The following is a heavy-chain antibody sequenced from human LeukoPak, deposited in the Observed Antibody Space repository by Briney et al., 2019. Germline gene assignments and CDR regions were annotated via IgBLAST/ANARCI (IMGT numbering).Heavy chain of an antibody. J-gene: IGHJ5*02. CDR3: ARDEYVTAAAGDNWFDP. V-gene: IGHV1-18*01. D-gene: IGHD6-13*01. CDR1: GYTFTSYG. Sequence: GASVKVSCKASGYTFTSYGISWVRQAPGQGLEWMGWISAYNGNTNYAQKLQGRVTMTTHTSTSTAYMELRSLRSDDTAVYYCARDEYVTAAAGDNWFDPWGQGTLVTVSS. CDR2: ISAYNGNT.